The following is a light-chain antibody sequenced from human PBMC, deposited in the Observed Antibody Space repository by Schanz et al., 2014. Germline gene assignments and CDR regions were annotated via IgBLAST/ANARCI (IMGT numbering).Light chain of an antibody. CDR2: GAS. CDR1: QGISNY. J-gene: IGKJ3*01. CDR3: QNYDSAPKIT. Sequence: DIQMTQSPSSLSASVGDRVTLTCRASQGISNYLAWYQQKPGKIPRLLIYGASTLQSGVPSRFSGSGSGTDFTLTISSLQPEDFATYYCQNYDSAPKITFGPGTKVDIK. V-gene: IGKV1-27*01.